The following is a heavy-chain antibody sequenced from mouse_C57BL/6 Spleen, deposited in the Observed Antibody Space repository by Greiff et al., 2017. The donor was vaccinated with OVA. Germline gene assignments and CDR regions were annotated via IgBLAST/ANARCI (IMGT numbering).Heavy chain of an antibody. Sequence: QVQLQQSGAELVKPGASVKLSCKASGYTFTEYTIHWVKQRSGQGLEWIGWFYPGSGSIKYNEKFKDKATLTADKSSSTVYMELSRLTSEDSAVYFCARHEEGGVRRIYYAMDYWGQGTSVTVSS. CDR2: FYPGSGSI. CDR1: GYTFTEYT. CDR3: ARHEEGGVRRIYYAMDY. V-gene: IGHV1-62-2*01. D-gene: IGHD2-14*01. J-gene: IGHJ4*01.